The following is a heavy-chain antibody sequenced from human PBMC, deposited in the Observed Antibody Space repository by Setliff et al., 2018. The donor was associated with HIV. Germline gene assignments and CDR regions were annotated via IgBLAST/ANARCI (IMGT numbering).Heavy chain of an antibody. V-gene: IGHV3-74*01. J-gene: IGHJ6*03. Sequence: GESLKISCAASGFAFSTYWMHWVRQAPGKGLVWVSRINTDERYTLYADSVKGRFTISRDNAKSTLYLQMNSLRAEDTATYYCARGRGDCSSGSCYGPCYMDVWGKGTTVTVSS. CDR3: ARGRGDCSSGSCYGPCYMDV. CDR1: GFAFSTYW. CDR2: INTDERYT. D-gene: IGHD2-15*01.